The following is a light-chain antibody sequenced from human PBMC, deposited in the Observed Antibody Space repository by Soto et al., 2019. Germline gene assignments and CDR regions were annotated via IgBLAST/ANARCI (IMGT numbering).Light chain of an antibody. CDR1: QGISTY. J-gene: IGKJ1*01. Sequence: DIQMTQSPASLSASVGDRVTITCRARQGISTYLAWYQQKPGKVPKLLIYAASTLQSGVPARFRGSGSGTEFTLTISSLQPEDVATYYCQKYDSAPWTFGQGTKVEIK. CDR3: QKYDSAPWT. V-gene: IGKV1-27*01. CDR2: AAS.